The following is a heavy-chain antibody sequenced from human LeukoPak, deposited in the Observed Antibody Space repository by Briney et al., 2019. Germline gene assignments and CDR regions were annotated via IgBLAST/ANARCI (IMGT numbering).Heavy chain of an antibody. D-gene: IGHD2-2*01. J-gene: IGHJ5*02. CDR1: GYTFTSYY. Sequence: ASVKVSCKASGYTFTSYYMHWVRQAPGQGLEWMGIINPSGGSTSYAQKFQGRVTMTRDTSTSTVYMELSSLRSEDTAVYYCARAGSGYCSSTSCYRNWFDPWGQGTLVTVSS. CDR3: ARAGSGYCSSTSCYRNWFDP. CDR2: INPSGGST. V-gene: IGHV1-46*01.